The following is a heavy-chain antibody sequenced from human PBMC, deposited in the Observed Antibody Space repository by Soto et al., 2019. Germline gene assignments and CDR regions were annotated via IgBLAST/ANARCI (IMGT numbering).Heavy chain of an antibody. Sequence: QVQLVQSGAEVKKPGSSVKVSCKASGGTFSSYAISWVRQAPGQGLEWMGGIIPIFGTANYAQKCQGRVTITADESTSTADMELSSLRSEDTAVYYCAREGRTGVTIFGGPTGFDPWGQGTLVTVSS. D-gene: IGHD3-3*01. CDR1: GGTFSSYA. CDR3: AREGRTGVTIFGGPTGFDP. CDR2: IIPIFGTA. V-gene: IGHV1-69*12. J-gene: IGHJ5*02.